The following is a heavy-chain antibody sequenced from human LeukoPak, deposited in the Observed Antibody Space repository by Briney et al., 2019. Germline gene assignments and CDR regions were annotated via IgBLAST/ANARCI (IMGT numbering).Heavy chain of an antibody. CDR3: ARAKWLVTPFDY. D-gene: IGHD6-19*01. V-gene: IGHV3-66*01. CDR2: IYSGGST. Sequence: GGSLRLSCAASGFTVNSNYMTWVRQAPGKGLEWVSVIYSGGSTYYADSVKGRFTISRDNSKNTLYLQMNSLRAEDTAVYYCARAKWLVTPFDYWGQGTLVTVSS. J-gene: IGHJ4*02. CDR1: GFTVNSNY.